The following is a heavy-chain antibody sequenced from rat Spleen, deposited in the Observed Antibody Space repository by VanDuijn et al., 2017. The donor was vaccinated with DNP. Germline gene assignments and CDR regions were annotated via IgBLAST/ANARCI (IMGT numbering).Heavy chain of an antibody. CDR1: GFTFSDYD. D-gene: IGHD1-12*02. CDR2: ISSTGVVT. CDR3: TKRWFGSFDY. Sequence: EVQLVESGGGLVQPGRSLKLSCAASGFTFSDYDMAWVRQAPTQGLEWVAAISSTGVVTYYRDSVKGRFTVSRDNRKNILYLQMDSLRSEDTATYSGTKRWFGSFDYWGQGVMVTVSP. J-gene: IGHJ2*01. V-gene: IGHV5S13*01.